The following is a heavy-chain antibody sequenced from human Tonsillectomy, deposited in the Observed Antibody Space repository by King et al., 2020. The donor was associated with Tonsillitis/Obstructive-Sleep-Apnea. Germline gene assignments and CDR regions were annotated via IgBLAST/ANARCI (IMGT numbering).Heavy chain of an antibody. CDR1: GGSISSYY. V-gene: IGHV4-59*01. Sequence: QLQESGPGLVKPSETLSLTCTVSGGSISSYYWSWIRPPPGKGLEWIGYMYYIGSTNYNPSLKSRVTISVDTSKNQFSLKLSSVTAADTAVYYCASQYYYDSSGYYREYFQHWGQGNLVTVSS. J-gene: IGHJ1*01. CDR3: ASQYYYDSSGYYREYFQH. D-gene: IGHD3-22*01. CDR2: MYYIGST.